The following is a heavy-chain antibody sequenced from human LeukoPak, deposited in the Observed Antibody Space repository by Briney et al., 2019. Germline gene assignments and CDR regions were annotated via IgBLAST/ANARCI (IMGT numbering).Heavy chain of an antibody. Sequence: GGSLRLSCAASRFTFSSYSMQWVRQAPGKGLEWVSYISSISSTIYYADSVKGRFTISRDNAKNSLYLQMNSLRAEDTAVYYCAIGVRTYYYGSGSYSSFDYWGQGTLVTVSS. J-gene: IGHJ4*02. CDR2: ISSISSTI. V-gene: IGHV3-48*01. D-gene: IGHD3-10*01. CDR1: RFTFSSYS. CDR3: AIGVRTYYYGSGSYSSFDY.